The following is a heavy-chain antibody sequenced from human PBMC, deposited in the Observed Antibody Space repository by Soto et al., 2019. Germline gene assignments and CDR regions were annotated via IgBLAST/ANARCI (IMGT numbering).Heavy chain of an antibody. D-gene: IGHD4-17*01. CDR2: FYYTGST. CDR3: AIADYLLHIDL. V-gene: IGHV4-59*01. CDR1: GGFLNGYY. J-gene: IGHJ2*01. Sequence: QVQLQESGPGLVRPSETLSLTCTVSGGFLNGYYWTWIRQPPGQGLELIGHFYYTGSTRYNPSLKGRATRSVDTSKSQCSMNLTSVTSTDTAVYDCAIADYLLHIDLWGRGPLVAVSS.